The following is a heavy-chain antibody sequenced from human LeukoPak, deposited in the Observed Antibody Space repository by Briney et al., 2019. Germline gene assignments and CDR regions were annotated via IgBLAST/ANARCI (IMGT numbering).Heavy chain of an antibody. J-gene: IGHJ5*02. CDR3: ARENYGDCEENWFDP. D-gene: IGHD4-17*01. Sequence: SETLSLTCTVSGGSISSYYWSWIRQPPGKGLEWIGYIYYSGSTNYNPSLKSRVTISVDTSKNQFSLKLSSVTAADTAVYYCARENYGDCEENWFDPWGQGTLVTVSS. V-gene: IGHV4-59*01. CDR1: GGSISSYY. CDR2: IYYSGST.